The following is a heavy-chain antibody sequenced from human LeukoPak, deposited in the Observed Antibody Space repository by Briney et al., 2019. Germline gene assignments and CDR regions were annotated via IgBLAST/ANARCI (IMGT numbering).Heavy chain of an antibody. V-gene: IGHV3-48*03. CDR3: ARDVSSGWSKLNPRRYYYYYYYMDV. J-gene: IGHJ6*03. CDR2: IDSGGSNI. CDR1: GFTFSSYE. Sequence: PGGSLRLSCAASGFTFSSYEMNWVRQAPGKGLEWVSYIDSGGSNIHYADSVKGRFTISRDNAKNSLYLQMNSLRAEDTAVYYCARDVSSGWSKLNPRRYYYYYYYMDVWGKGTTVTISS. D-gene: IGHD6-19*01.